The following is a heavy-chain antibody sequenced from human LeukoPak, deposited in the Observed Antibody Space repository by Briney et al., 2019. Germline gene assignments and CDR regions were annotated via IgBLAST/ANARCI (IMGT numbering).Heavy chain of an antibody. D-gene: IGHD3-10*01. CDR3: AKDCLSGSYGYFDY. V-gene: IGHV3-23*01. Sequence: GGSLRLSCAASGFSFSIYAMSWVRQAPGKGLEWVSTISGSGGDKYYADSVKGRFTISRDNSENTLYLQMNSLGAEDTAVYYCAKDCLSGSYGYFDYWGLGALVTVSS. CDR1: GFSFSIYA. J-gene: IGHJ4*02. CDR2: ISGSGGDK.